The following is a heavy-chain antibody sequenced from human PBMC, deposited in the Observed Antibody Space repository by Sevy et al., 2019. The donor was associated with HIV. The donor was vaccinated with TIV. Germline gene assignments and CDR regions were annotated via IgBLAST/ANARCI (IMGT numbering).Heavy chain of an antibody. CDR3: AREGCSKPHDY. V-gene: IGHV3-23*01. D-gene: IGHD2-2*01. CDR1: GLTFSNYA. Sequence: GGSLRLSCAASGLTFSNYAMSWFRQAPGKGLEWVSSFSFGCGKINYADSVKGRFTISRDNSKNTLYLQMNSLRAEDTALYYCAREGCSKPHDYWGQRTLVTVSS. J-gene: IGHJ4*02. CDR2: FSFGCGKI.